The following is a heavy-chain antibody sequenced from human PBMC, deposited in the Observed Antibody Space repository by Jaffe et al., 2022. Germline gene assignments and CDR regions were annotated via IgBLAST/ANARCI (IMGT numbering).Heavy chain of an antibody. J-gene: IGHJ5*02. Sequence: QVQLVQSGAEVKKPGSSVKVSCKASGGTFSSYAISWVRQAPGQGLEWMGGIIPIFGTANYAQKFQGRVTITTDESTSTAYMELSSLRSEDTAVYYCARGERIAAAGTGLPNWFDPWGQGTLVTVSS. CDR3: ARGERIAAAGTGLPNWFDP. D-gene: IGHD6-13*01. CDR2: IIPIFGTA. CDR1: GGTFSSYA. V-gene: IGHV1-69*05.